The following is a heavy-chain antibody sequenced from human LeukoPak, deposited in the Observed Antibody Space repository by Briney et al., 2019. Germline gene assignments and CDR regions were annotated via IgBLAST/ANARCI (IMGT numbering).Heavy chain of an antibody. CDR3: AKWPSNWGSIYFDY. CDR1: GFTFSSYG. CDR2: ISYVGSNR. D-gene: IGHD7-27*01. Sequence: GGSLRLSCAASGFTFSSYGMHWLRQTPGKGLEGVAIISYVGSNRYYADSVKGRFTISRDNSKKTLYLQMNSLRAEDTAVYYCAKWPSNWGSIYFDYWGQGTLVTVSP. V-gene: IGHV3-30*18. J-gene: IGHJ4*02.